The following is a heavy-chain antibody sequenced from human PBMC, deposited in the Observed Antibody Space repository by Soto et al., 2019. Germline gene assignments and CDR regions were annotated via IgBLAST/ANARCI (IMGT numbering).Heavy chain of an antibody. CDR3: ARPHYDILTGPETDAFDI. CDR1: GFTFSSYA. D-gene: IGHD3-9*01. CDR2: ISYDGSNK. V-gene: IGHV3-30-3*01. Sequence: QVQLVESGGGVVQPGRSLRLSCAASGFTFSSYAMHWVRQAPGKGLEWVAVISYDGSNKYYADSVKGRFTISRDNSKNTLYLQMNSLRAEDKAVYYCARPHYDILTGPETDAFDIWGQGTMVTVSS. J-gene: IGHJ3*02.